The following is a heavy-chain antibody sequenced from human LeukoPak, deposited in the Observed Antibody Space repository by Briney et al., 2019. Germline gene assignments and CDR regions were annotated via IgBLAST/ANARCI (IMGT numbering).Heavy chain of an antibody. J-gene: IGHJ3*01. CDR1: GFSFSRYG. CDR2: IRHDGSNR. V-gene: IGHV3-30*02. D-gene: IGHD1-1*01. Sequence: GGSLRLSCAASGFSFSRYGMHWVCQAPGKGLEWVASIRHDGSNRYYADSVEGRFTISRDNSRNTLYLQMNSLRTEDTAVYYCARVMTSTRRHNAFDLWGQGTMVTVSS. CDR3: ARVMTSTRRHNAFDL.